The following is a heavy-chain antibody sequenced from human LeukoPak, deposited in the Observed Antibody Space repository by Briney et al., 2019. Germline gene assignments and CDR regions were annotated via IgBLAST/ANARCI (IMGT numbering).Heavy chain of an antibody. CDR2: IYYSGST. V-gene: IGHV4-59*01. CDR3: ARSVEGYCSGGSCYSYYYYMDV. Sequence: PGGSLRLSCTASGFTFGDYGVSWFRQAPGKGLEWIGYIYYSGSTNYNPSLKSRVTISVDTSKNQFSLKLSSVTAADTAVYYCARSVEGYCSGGSCYSYYYYMDVWGKGTTVTVSS. D-gene: IGHD2-15*01. CDR1: GFTFGDYG. J-gene: IGHJ6*03.